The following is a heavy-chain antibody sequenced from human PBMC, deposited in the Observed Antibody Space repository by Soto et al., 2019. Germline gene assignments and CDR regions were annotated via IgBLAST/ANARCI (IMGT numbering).Heavy chain of an antibody. J-gene: IGHJ3*02. CDR1: GFTFSSYA. Sequence: GGSLRLSCAASGFTFSSYAMSWVRQAPGKGLEWVSAISGSGGSTYYADSVKGRFTISRDNSKNTLYLQMNSLRAEDTAVYYCAKGPFYCSSTSCHPRQVSRGAFDIWGQGTMVTVSS. V-gene: IGHV3-23*01. CDR3: AKGPFYCSSTSCHPRQVSRGAFDI. D-gene: IGHD2-2*01. CDR2: ISGSGGST.